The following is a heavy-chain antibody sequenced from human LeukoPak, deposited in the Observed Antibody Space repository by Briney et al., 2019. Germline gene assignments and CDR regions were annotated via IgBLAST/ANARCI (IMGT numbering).Heavy chain of an antibody. D-gene: IGHD6-13*01. J-gene: IGHJ5*02. Sequence: SSETLSLTCTVSGGSISSGGYYWSWIRQHPGKGLEWIGYIYYSGSAYYNPSLKSRVTISVDTSKNQFSLKLSSVTAADTAVYYCAREREDIAAAGTVGYNWFDPWGQGTLVTVSS. CDR2: IYYSGSA. CDR1: GGSISSGGYY. V-gene: IGHV4-31*03. CDR3: AREREDIAAAGTVGYNWFDP.